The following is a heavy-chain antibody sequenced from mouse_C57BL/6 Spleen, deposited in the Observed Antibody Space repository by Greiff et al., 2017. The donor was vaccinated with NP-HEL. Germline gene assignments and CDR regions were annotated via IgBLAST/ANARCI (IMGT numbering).Heavy chain of an antibody. Sequence: VKLVESGPGLVQPSQSLSITCTVSGFSLTSYGVHWVRQSPGKGLEWLGVIWRGGSTDYNAAFMSRLSITKDNSKSQVFFKMNSLQADDTAIYYCAKERDSSGYPWFAYWGQGTLVTVSA. CDR3: AKERDSSGYPWFAY. CDR1: GFSLTSYG. CDR2: IWRGGST. J-gene: IGHJ3*01. D-gene: IGHD3-2*02. V-gene: IGHV2-5*01.